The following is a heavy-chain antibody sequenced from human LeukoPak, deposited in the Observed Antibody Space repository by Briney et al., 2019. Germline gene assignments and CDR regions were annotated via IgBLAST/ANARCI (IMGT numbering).Heavy chain of an antibody. D-gene: IGHD2-2*02. V-gene: IGHV3-15*01. CDR3: TTGGIVVVPAAIEKDYYYYMDV. CDR1: GFTFSNAW. CDR2: IKSKTDGGSK. Sequence: GGSLRLSCAASGFTFSNAWMSWVRQAPGKGLEWVGRIKSKTDGGSKDYAAPVKGRFTISRDESKNTLYLQMNSLKTEDTAVYYCTTGGIVVVPAAIEKDYYYYMDVWGKGNTVTVSS. J-gene: IGHJ6*03.